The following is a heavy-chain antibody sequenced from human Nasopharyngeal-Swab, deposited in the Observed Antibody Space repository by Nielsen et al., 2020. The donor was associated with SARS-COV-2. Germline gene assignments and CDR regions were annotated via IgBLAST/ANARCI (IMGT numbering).Heavy chain of an antibody. D-gene: IGHD3-22*01. CDR2: IWYDGSNK. J-gene: IGHJ4*02. V-gene: IGHV3-33*01. Sequence: GESLKISYAASGFTFSSYGMHWVRQAPGKGLEWVAVIWYDGSNKYYADSVKGRFTISRDNSKNTLYLQMNSLRAEDTAVYYCARDPYDSSGYFDYWGQGTLVTVSS. CDR1: GFTFSSYG. CDR3: ARDPYDSSGYFDY.